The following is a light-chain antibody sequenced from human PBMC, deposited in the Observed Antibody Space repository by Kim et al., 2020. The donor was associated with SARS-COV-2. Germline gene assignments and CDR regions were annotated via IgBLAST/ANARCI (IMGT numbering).Light chain of an antibody. J-gene: IGLJ2*01. Sequence: SYELTQPPSVSVSPGQTASITCSGDKLGDKYACWYQQKPGQSPVLVIYQDSKRPSGIPERFSGSNSGNTATLTISGPQATDEADYYCQAWDSSTACVVFG. CDR2: QDS. V-gene: IGLV3-1*01. CDR1: KLGDKY. CDR3: QAWDSSTACVV.